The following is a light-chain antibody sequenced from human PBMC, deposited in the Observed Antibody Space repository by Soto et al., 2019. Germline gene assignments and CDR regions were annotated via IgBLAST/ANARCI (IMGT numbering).Light chain of an antibody. CDR2: SNN. V-gene: IGLV1-44*01. CDR3: AAWDASLGGFYV. CDR1: RSSVGGNT. Sequence: QSVLAQPPSASGTPGQRVTISCSGSRSSVGGNTVNWYQHLPGTAPKLLIYSNNHRPSGVPDRFSASKAGASASLAISGLQSEDEGDYYCAAWDASLGGFYVFGSGTKVTVL. J-gene: IGLJ1*01.